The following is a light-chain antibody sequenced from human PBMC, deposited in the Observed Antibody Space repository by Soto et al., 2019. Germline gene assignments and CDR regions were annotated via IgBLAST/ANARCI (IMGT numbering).Light chain of an antibody. V-gene: IGKV3D-15*01. CDR3: HQYDNAPQT. J-gene: IGKJ2*01. CDR2: GAS. Sequence: EIVMTQSPATLSVSPGERATLSCRASQSVSSNLAWYQQKPGQAPRVPIYGASKRATGIPDRFSGSGSGTDFSLTISRLEPEDFAVYYCHQYDNAPQTYGQGTKVDIK. CDR1: QSVSSN.